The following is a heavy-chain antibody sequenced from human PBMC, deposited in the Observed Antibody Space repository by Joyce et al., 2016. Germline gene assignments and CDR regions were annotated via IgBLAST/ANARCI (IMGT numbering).Heavy chain of an antibody. V-gene: IGHV3-74*01. CDR1: GFTFSRDL. Sequence: EVQLVESGGVLVQPGGSLKLSCAASGFTFSRDLMHWCSQATGKGNVWVSRIDDEWTNIRYACFVEGQFINSSDNAKNTLYLQLSNLRVEDTAIYYCATIFGVFVSDSFDNWGQGTLVTVSS. D-gene: IGHD3-3*01. CDR2: IDDEWTNI. J-gene: IGHJ4*02. CDR3: ATIFGVFVSDSFDN.